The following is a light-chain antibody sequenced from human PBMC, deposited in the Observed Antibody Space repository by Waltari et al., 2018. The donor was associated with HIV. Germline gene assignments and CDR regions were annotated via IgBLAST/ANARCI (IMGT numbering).Light chain of an antibody. Sequence: EIVMTQSPPTLFVSPGQRVTLSCRASQSISAKVAWYQQRPGQAPRLLIYEAATRPTGIPARFSGSGSGTEFTLTISSLQSEDFATYFCQQYDSGPRGITFGQGTMLEIK. CDR2: EAA. CDR1: QSISAK. V-gene: IGKV3-15*01. J-gene: IGKJ2*01. CDR3: QQYDSGPRGIT.